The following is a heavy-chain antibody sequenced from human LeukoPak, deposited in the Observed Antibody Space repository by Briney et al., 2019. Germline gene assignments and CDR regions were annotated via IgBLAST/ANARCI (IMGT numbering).Heavy chain of an antibody. Sequence: ASVKVSFKASRYTFTGYYMHWVRQAPGQGLEWVGWINPNSGGTNFAQKFQGRVTMTRDTSISTAYMELSRLRSDDTAVYYCSRVLAGSYSIDYWGQGTLVTVSS. CDR1: RYTFTGYY. D-gene: IGHD1-26*01. V-gene: IGHV1-2*02. CDR2: INPNSGGT. J-gene: IGHJ4*02. CDR3: SRVLAGSYSIDY.